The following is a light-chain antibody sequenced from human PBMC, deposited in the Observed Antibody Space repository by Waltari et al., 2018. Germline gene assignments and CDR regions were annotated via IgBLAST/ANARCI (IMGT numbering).Light chain of an antibody. CDR3: QQSYSTTWT. CDR1: QSLSSY. V-gene: IGKV1-39*01. Sequence: DIQMTQSPSSLSASVGDRDTITCRASQSLSSYLNWYHQKAGKAPKLLIYAASSLQSGVPSRFSRSGSWTDFTLTISSLQPEDFATYYCQQSYSTTWTFGQGTKVEIK. CDR2: AAS. J-gene: IGKJ1*01.